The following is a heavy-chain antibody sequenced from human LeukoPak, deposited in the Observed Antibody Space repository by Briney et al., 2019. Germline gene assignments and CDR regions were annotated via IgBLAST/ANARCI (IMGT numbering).Heavy chain of an antibody. V-gene: IGHV4-30-4*07. CDR1: GGSISSGGHS. D-gene: IGHD5-12*01. J-gene: IGHJ4*02. CDR2: IYYSGST. CDR3: ARRSLGYSGYDNRSFDY. Sequence: SETLSLTCAVSGGSISSGGHSWSWIRQPPGKGLEWIGYIYYSGSTYYNPSLKSRVTISVDTSKNQFSLKLSSVTAADTAVYYCARRSLGYSGYDNRSFDYWGQGTLVTVSS.